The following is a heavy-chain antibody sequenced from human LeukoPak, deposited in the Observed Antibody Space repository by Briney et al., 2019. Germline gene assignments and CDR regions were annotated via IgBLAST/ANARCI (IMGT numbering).Heavy chain of an antibody. CDR2: IYPRDGST. Sequence: GASVKVSCKASGYTFTSYYIHWVRQAPGQGLEWMGMIYPRDGSTSYAQKFQGRVTVTRDTSTSTVHMELSGLRSDDTAVYYCARECSSTSCYNLGDFDYWGQGTLVTVSS. D-gene: IGHD2-2*02. V-gene: IGHV1-46*01. CDR1: GYTFTSYY. J-gene: IGHJ4*02. CDR3: ARECSSTSCYNLGDFDY.